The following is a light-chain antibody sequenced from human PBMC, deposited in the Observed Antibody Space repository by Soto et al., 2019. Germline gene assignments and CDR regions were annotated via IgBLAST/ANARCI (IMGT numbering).Light chain of an antibody. CDR2: GAS. CDR3: QQYGSSPLT. CDR1: QSVSSSY. V-gene: IGKV3-20*01. J-gene: IGKJ4*01. Sequence: VVTQSPGTLSLSPGERATLSCRASQSVSSSYLAWYQQKPGQAPRLLIYGASSRATGIPDRFSGSGSGTDFTLTISRLEPEDFAVYYCQQYGSSPLTFGGGTKWIS.